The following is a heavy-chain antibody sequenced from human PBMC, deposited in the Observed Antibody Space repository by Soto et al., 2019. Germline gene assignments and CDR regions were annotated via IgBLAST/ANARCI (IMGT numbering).Heavy chain of an antibody. CDR1: GFTFSDYY. Sequence: QVQLVESGGGLVRPGGSLRLSCAASGFTFSDYYMSWIRQSPGKGLEWLALISNSGTNVFYADSVKGRFTISRDNAKNSLFLPMDSLKAEDTAVNNCATTRVFDFWGLGALVSVSS. CDR2: ISNSGTNV. J-gene: IGHJ4*02. V-gene: IGHV3-11*01. CDR3: ATTRVFDF.